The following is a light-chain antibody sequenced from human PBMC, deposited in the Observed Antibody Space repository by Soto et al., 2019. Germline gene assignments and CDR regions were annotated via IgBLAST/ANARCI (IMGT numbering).Light chain of an antibody. CDR3: QQYGSSPLLT. V-gene: IGKV3-20*01. CDR1: QSVSSSY. CDR2: GAS. J-gene: IGKJ4*01. Sequence: EIVLTQSPGTLSLSPGERATLSCRASQSVSSSYLEWYQQKPGQAPRLLIYGASSRATGIPDRFSGSGSGTDFTLTISRLEPEDFAVYYCQQYGSSPLLTFGGGTKVEIK.